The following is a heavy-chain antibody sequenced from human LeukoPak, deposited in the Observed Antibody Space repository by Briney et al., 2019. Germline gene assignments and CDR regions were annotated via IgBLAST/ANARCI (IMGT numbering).Heavy chain of an antibody. V-gene: IGHV4-31*03. CDR3: ARFSRGYSYGYDSRWFDP. J-gene: IGHJ5*02. D-gene: IGHD5-18*01. CDR2: IYYSGST. CDR1: GGSISSGGYY. Sequence: SETLSLTCTVSGGSISSGGYYWSWIRQHPGKSLEWIGYIYYSGSTYYNPSLKSRVTISVDTSKNQFSLKLSSVTAADTAVYYCARFSRGYSYGYDSRWFDPWGQGTLVTVSS.